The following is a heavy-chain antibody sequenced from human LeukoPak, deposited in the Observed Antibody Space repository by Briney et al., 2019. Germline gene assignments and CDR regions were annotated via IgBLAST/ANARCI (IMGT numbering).Heavy chain of an antibody. CDR2: IRYDGSNK. CDR3: AKTSGYDDY. Sequence: GGSLRLSCAASGFTFSSYGMHWVRQAPGKGLEWVAFIRYDGSNKYYAGSVKGRFTISRDNSKNTLYLQMNSLRAEDTAVYYCAKTSGYDDYWGQGTLVTVSS. V-gene: IGHV3-30*02. CDR1: GFTFSSYG. D-gene: IGHD2-15*01. J-gene: IGHJ4*02.